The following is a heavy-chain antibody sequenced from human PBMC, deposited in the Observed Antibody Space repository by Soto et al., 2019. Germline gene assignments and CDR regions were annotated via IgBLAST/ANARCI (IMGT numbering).Heavy chain of an antibody. CDR3: AKESVDCFDYACYGVNYYYGMDV. J-gene: IGHJ6*02. CDR2: TNSDGSDT. D-gene: IGHD2-15*01. Sequence: GSLRLSCEASGFTFSSYWMYWVRQAPGKGLEWVSRTNSDGSDTSYADSVKGRFTISRDNAKNTLYLQMNSLRGEDTAVYCCAKESVDCFDYACYGVNYYYGMDVWGHGTTVTVSS. CDR1: GFTFSSYW. V-gene: IGHV3-74*01.